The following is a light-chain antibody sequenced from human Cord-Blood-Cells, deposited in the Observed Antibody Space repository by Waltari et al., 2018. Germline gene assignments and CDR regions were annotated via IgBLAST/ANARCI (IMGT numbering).Light chain of an antibody. Sequence: EIVLTQSPATLSLSPGERATLSCRASQSVSSYLAWYQQKPGQAPRLLIYDASNRATGIPARFRGSGSGTDFTLTISSLEPEDFAVYYCQQRSNSFTFGPGTKVDIK. CDR3: QQRSNSFT. CDR2: DAS. J-gene: IGKJ3*01. CDR1: QSVSSY. V-gene: IGKV3-11*01.